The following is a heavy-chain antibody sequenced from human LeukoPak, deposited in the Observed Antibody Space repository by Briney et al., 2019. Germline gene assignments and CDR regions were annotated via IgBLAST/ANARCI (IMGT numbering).Heavy chain of an antibody. V-gene: IGHV3-49*04. CDR2: IRAEIHDGTT. D-gene: IGHD3-10*01. J-gene: IGHJ4*02. CDR3: SRGQKDPYGPEFDY. Sequence: GGSLRLSCTTSGFIFGDYNRNWVRQAPGKGLEWVGYIRAEIHDGTTDFAASVKGRFTISRDDSKSIAYLQMTSLKSEDTAVYYCSRGQKDPYGPEFDYWGQGTLVTVSS. CDR1: GFIFGDYN.